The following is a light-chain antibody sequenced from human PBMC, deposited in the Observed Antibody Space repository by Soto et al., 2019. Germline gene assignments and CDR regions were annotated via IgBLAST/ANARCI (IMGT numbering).Light chain of an antibody. CDR2: RDN. CDR1: SSNIGSNF. CDR3: AAWDDSLSGHGV. V-gene: IGLV1-47*01. J-gene: IGLJ3*02. Sequence: QLVLTQPPSASGTPGQRVTISCSGSSSNIGSNFVYWYQQLPGTAPKLLIYRDNQRPSGVPDLFSGSKSGTSASLAISGLRSEDEADYYCAAWDDSLSGHGVFGGGTKLTVL.